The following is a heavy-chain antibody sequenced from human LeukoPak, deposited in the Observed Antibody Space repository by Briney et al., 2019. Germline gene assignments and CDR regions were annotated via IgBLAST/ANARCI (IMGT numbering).Heavy chain of an antibody. D-gene: IGHD2-15*01. Sequence: GGSLRLSCAASGFAFSTYAMNWVRQAPGKGLEWVSFITSDSNTIYYADSMKGRFTISRDNAENSLYLQMNSLRVEDTAIYYCAKGRGYCTGGSCYSDYWGQGTLVTVSS. CDR1: GFAFSTYA. V-gene: IGHV3-48*01. CDR2: ITSDSNTI. CDR3: AKGRGYCTGGSCYSDY. J-gene: IGHJ4*02.